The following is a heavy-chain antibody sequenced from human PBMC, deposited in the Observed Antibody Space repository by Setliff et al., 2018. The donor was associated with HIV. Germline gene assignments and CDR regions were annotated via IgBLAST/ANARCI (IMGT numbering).Heavy chain of an antibody. Sequence: PGGSLRLSCAASGFTFSNTWMNWVRQAPGKGLEWVGRIISKTDGGTTDYAAPVKGRFTILRDDSKNTLYLQMNSLKTEDTAVYYCTTKGRDVYTLEAPGWGQGTLVTVSS. V-gene: IGHV3-15*01. CDR2: IISKTDGGTT. CDR1: GFTFSNTW. J-gene: IGHJ4*02. CDR3: TTKGRDVYTLEAPG. D-gene: IGHD2-15*01.